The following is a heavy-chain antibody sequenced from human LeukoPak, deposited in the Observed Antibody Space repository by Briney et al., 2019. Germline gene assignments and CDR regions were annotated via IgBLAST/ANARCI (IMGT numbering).Heavy chain of an antibody. CDR2: IYSCGST. CDR3: ARGGSSSHFDY. Sequence: GGSLRLSCAASGFTVSSKYMSWVRQAPGKGLEWVSIIYSCGSTYYADSVKGRFTISRDNSKNTLFLQMDSLRAEDTAVYYCARGGSSSHFDYWGQGTLVTVSS. CDR1: GFTVSSKY. V-gene: IGHV3-53*01. D-gene: IGHD6-13*01. J-gene: IGHJ4*02.